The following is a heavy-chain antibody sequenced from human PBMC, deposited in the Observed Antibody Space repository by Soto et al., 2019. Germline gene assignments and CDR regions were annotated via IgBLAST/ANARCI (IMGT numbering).Heavy chain of an antibody. CDR2: ISSSSSTI. Sequence: GGSLRLSCAASGFTFSSYSMNWVRQAPGKGLEWVSYISSSSSTIYYADSVKGRFTISRDNAKNSLYLQMNSLRAEDTAVYYCAREASYDFRSGYYYYYMEVWGKGTTVTVSS. V-gene: IGHV3-48*01. CDR3: AREASYDFRSGYYYYYMEV. D-gene: IGHD3-3*01. J-gene: IGHJ6*03. CDR1: GFTFSSYS.